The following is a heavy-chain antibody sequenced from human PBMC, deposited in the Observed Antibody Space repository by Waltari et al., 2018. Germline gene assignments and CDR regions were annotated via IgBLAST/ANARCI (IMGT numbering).Heavy chain of an antibody. Sequence: EVQLVESGGGLVQPGGSLRLSCAASGFTFSSYWMSWVRQATGKGLGWWAKIKEDGSAKYYVDSVTRRFTITRDNARNSLYLQMSSLRVEDTAVYDCAREPALDYWAQGTIVTVSS. CDR2: IKEDGSAK. CDR3: AREPALDY. V-gene: IGHV3-7*01. CDR1: GFTFSSYW. J-gene: IGHJ4*02.